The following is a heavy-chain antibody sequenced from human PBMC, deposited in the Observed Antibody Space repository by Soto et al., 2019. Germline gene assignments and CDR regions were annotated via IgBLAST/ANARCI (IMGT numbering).Heavy chain of an antibody. J-gene: IGHJ3*02. V-gene: IGHV4-30-2*01. D-gene: IGHD6-13*01. CDR3: ARGGGYSSSWYGPRDAFDI. Sequence: SETLSLTCAVSGVSISSGGYSWSWIRQPPGKGLEWIGYIYHSGSTYYNPPLKSRVTVSVDRSKNQFSLKLSSVTAADTAVYYCARGGGYSSSWYGPRDAFDIWGQGTMVT. CDR2: IYHSGST. CDR1: GVSISSGGYS.